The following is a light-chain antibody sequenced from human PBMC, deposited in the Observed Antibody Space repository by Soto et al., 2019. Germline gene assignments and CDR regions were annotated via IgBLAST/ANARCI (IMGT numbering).Light chain of an antibody. J-gene: IGLJ1*01. Sequence: QSALTQPRSVSGSPGQSVTISCTGTSSDVGGYNYVSWYQQHTGKAPKLVIFDVIKRPSGVPDRFSGSKSGNTASLTISGLQAEDAADYYCCSYAGSYTYVFGTGTKLTVL. CDR1: SSDVGGYNY. CDR3: CSYAGSYTYV. CDR2: DVI. V-gene: IGLV2-11*01.